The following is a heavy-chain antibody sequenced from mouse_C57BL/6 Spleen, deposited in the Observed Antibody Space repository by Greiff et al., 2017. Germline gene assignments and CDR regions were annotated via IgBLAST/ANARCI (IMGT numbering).Heavy chain of an antibody. J-gene: IGHJ2*01. CDR2: IRNKANNHAT. Sequence: EVHLVESGGGLVQPGGSMKLSCAASGFTFRDAWMAWVRQSPEKGLELVAEIRNKANNHATYYAESVQGRFTISRDDSKSSVYLQMNSLRAEDTGIYYCTRLRLRRNYFDYWGQGTTLTVSS. CDR3: TRLRLRRNYFDY. CDR1: GFTFRDAW. D-gene: IGHD2-4*01. V-gene: IGHV6-6*01.